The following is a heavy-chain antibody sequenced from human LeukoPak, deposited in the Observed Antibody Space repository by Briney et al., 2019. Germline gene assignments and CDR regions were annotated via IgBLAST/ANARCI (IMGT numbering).Heavy chain of an antibody. Sequence: SVKVSCKASGYTFTSYGISWVRQAPGQGLEWMGWISAYNGNTNYAQKLQGRVTMTTDTSTSTAYMELRSLRSDDTAVYYCARDLDVDTAMVTSYWGQGTLVTVSS. CDR2: ISAYNGNT. V-gene: IGHV1-18*01. CDR1: GYTFTSYG. D-gene: IGHD5-18*01. CDR3: ARDLDVDTAMVTSY. J-gene: IGHJ4*02.